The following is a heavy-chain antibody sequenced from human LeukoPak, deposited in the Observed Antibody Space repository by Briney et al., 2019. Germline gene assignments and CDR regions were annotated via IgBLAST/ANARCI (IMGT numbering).Heavy chain of an antibody. CDR2: INPSGGST. CDR3: ARDQSGSYNCPEFDY. D-gene: IGHD1-26*01. J-gene: IGHJ4*02. CDR1: GYTFTSYY. V-gene: IGHV1-46*01. Sequence: GASVKVSCMASGYTFTSYYMHWVRQAPGQGLEWMGIINPSGGSTSYAQKFQGRVTMTRDTSTSTVYMELSSLRSEDTAVYYCARDQSGSYNCPEFDYWGQGTLVTVSS.